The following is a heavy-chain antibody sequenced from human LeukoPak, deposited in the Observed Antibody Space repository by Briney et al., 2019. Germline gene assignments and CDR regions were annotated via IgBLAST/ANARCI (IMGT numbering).Heavy chain of an antibody. D-gene: IGHD3-16*01. CDR3: ARDTLWD. CDR1: GFTFSGYT. CDR2: ISYDGSNK. J-gene: IGHJ4*02. V-gene: IGHV3-30-3*01. Sequence: GGSLRLSCAASGFTFSGYTMHWVRQAPGKGLEWVAVISYDGSNKYYGDSVKGRFTISRDNSKNTLYLQMNSLRAEDTAVYYCARDTLWDWGQGILVTVSS.